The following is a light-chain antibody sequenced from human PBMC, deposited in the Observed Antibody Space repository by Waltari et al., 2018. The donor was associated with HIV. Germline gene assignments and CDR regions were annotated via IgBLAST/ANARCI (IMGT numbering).Light chain of an antibody. CDR1: QDINSY. Sequence: DIQLTQSPSSLSASVGDSVTITCRASQDINSYLAWYQQRPGRAPKLLIYAAFTLQNGVPSRFSGSGSGTEFTLTISSLQPEDFATYFCQQLKSYVPTFGGGTKVEIK. J-gene: IGKJ4*01. CDR2: AAF. V-gene: IGKV1-9*01. CDR3: QQLKSYVPT.